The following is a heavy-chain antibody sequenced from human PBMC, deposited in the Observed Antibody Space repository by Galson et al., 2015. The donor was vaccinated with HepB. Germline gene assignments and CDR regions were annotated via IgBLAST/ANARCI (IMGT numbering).Heavy chain of an antibody. V-gene: IGHV4-31*03. J-gene: IGHJ6*02. CDR2: IYYSGST. D-gene: IGHD3-3*01. CDR3: ARLSRAYYDFWSGYRDGMDV. CDR1: GGSISSGGYY. Sequence: TLSLTCTVSGGSISSGGYYWSWIRQHPGKGLEWIGYIYYSGSTYYNPSLKSRVTISVDTSKNQFSLKLSSVTAADTAVYYCARLSRAYYDFWSGYRDGMDVWGQGTTVTVSS.